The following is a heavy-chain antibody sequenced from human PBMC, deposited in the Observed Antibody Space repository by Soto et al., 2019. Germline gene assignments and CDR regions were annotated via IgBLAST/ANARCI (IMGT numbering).Heavy chain of an antibody. CDR2: MYWDDDK. V-gene: IGHV2-5*02. CDR3: AHRRRAWLQGNDAFDI. J-gene: IGHJ3*02. CDR1: GFSLSTSGVA. Sequence: QITLKESGPPLVKPTQTLTLTCTFSGFSLSTSGVAVGWIRQPPGKALEWLALMYWDDDKRYSPSLKSRLTITKDTSKNQVVLTMTNMDPVDTATYYCAHRRRAWLQGNDAFDIWGQGTMVTVSS. D-gene: IGHD5-12*01.